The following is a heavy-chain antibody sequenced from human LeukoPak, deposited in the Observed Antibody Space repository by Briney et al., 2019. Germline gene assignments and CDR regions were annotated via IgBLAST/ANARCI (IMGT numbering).Heavy chain of an antibody. CDR3: ARSLSSVDGDGFRAYYYYMDV. V-gene: IGHV3-53*01. CDR2: IYSGGST. D-gene: IGHD3-10*01. Sequence: GRSLRLSCAASGFTFDDYAMHWVRQAPGKGLEWVSVIYSGGSTYYADSVKGRFIISRDNSKNTLYLQMNSLRAEDTAVYYCARSLSSVDGDGFRAYYYYMDVWGKGTTVTVSS. CDR1: GFTFDDYA. J-gene: IGHJ6*03.